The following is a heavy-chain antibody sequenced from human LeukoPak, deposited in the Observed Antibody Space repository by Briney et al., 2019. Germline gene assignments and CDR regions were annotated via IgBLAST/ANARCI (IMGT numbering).Heavy chain of an antibody. V-gene: IGHV3-30*04. J-gene: IGHJ4*02. Sequence: GSLRLSCTPSGFTFGDYAINWVRQAPGTGLEWVAVISDDGRQTYYADSVKGRFTVSRDNSRDTVYLQMNSLRDEDTATYYCTRVYLERLTAGYFDHWGPGSLVAVSP. CDR2: ISDDGRQT. CDR3: TRVYLERLTAGYFDH. CDR1: GFTFGDYA. D-gene: IGHD2-8*01.